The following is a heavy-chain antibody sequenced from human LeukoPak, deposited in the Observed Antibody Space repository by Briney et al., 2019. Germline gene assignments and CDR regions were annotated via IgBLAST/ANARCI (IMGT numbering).Heavy chain of an antibody. CDR2: IYYSGST. Sequence: SETLSLTCTVSGGSISSYYWSWIRQPPGKGLEWIGYIYYSGSTNYNPSLKSRVTISVDTSKNQFSLKLSSVTAADTAVYYCARLGLAKGGVDPWPGAFDYWGQGTLVTVSS. D-gene: IGHD3-16*01. J-gene: IGHJ4*02. CDR1: GGSISSYY. V-gene: IGHV4-59*08. CDR3: ARLGLAKGGVDPWPGAFDY.